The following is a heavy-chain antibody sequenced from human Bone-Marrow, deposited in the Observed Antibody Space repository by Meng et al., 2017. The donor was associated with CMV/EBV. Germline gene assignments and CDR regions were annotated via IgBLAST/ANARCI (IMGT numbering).Heavy chain of an antibody. CDR1: GYTFTSYD. J-gene: IGHJ6*02. D-gene: IGHD3-3*01. V-gene: IGHV1-8*01. Sequence: ASVKVSCKASGYTFTSYDINWVRQATGQGLEWMGWMNPNSGNTGYAQKFQGRVTMTRNTSISTAYMELSSLRSEDTAVYYCARTMRIRHMVLRFFPRGYYGMDGWGQGTTVTVSS. CDR2: MNPNSGNT. CDR3: ARTMRIRHMVLRFFPRGYYGMDG.